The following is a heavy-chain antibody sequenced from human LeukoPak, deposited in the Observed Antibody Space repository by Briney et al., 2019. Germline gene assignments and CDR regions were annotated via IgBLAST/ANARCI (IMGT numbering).Heavy chain of an antibody. J-gene: IGHJ4*02. Sequence: GGSLRLSCAASGFTFSSYGMHWVRQAPGKGLEWVANIKQDGSEKYYVDSVKGRFTLSRDNAKNSLYLQMNSLRAEDTAVYYCARSRYCTNGICSYFDYWGQGTLVTVSS. V-gene: IGHV3-7*03. CDR2: IKQDGSEK. CDR3: ARSRYCTNGICSYFDY. D-gene: IGHD2-8*01. CDR1: GFTFSSYG.